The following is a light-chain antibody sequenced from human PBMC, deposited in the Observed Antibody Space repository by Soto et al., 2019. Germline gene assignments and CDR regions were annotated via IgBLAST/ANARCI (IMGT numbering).Light chain of an antibody. Sequence: EIVLTQSPATLPLSPGERATLSCRASQSVSSYLAWYQQKPGQAPRLLIDGASSRSTGIPDRFSGSGSGTDFTLTISGLEPADLGVYYCQQRSNWPSVTFGQGTRLEI. CDR1: QSVSSY. CDR3: QQRSNWPSVT. CDR2: GAS. V-gene: IGKV3-11*01. J-gene: IGKJ5*01.